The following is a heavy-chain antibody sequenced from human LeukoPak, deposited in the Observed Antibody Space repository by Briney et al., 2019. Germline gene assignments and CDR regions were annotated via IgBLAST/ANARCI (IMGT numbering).Heavy chain of an antibody. J-gene: IGHJ4*02. Sequence: MSSETLSLTCTVSGGSISSSSYYWGWIRQPPGKGLEWTGSIYYSGSTYYNPSLKSRVTISVDTSKNQFSLKLSSVTAADTAVYYCARLEGSGSYYTFDYWGQGTLVTVSS. D-gene: IGHD3-10*01. CDR1: GGSISSSSYY. CDR3: ARLEGSGSYYTFDY. V-gene: IGHV4-39*01. CDR2: IYYSGST.